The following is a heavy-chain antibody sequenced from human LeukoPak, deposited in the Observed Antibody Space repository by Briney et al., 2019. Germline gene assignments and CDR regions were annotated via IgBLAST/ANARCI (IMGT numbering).Heavy chain of an antibody. V-gene: IGHV3-33*01. Sequence: SGGSLRLSCAASGFPFSIYGMHWVRQVPGKGLEWVAAIWFEGIRKYYADSVKGPLTISRDNSKNTLYLQMNSLRAEDTAVYYCARDLEDSSPFGAFDMWRQGRMVTVSS. CDR2: IWFEGIRK. CDR3: ARDLEDSSPFGAFDM. CDR1: GFPFSIYG. J-gene: IGHJ3*02. D-gene: IGHD3-22*01.